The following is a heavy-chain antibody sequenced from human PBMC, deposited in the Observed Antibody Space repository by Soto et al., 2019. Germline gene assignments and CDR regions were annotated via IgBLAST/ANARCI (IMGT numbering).Heavy chain of an antibody. J-gene: IGHJ4*02. CDR1: GFTFSSYG. CDR2: ISYDGSNK. D-gene: IGHD3-22*01. V-gene: IGHV3-30*18. CDR3: HKDFRSMIVVATVYYFDS. Sequence: GGSLRLSCAASGFTFSSYGMHWVRQAPGKGLEWVAVISYDGSNKYYADSVKGRLTISRDNSKNTLYLQMKSLRAEDTAVYYCHKDFRSMIVVATVYYFDSWGQGNL.